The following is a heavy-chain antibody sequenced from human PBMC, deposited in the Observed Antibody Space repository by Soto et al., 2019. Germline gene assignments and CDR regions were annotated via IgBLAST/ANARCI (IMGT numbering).Heavy chain of an antibody. CDR2: IYYSGST. Sequence: PSRTLYLTSAVSGGSMSSYYWSWIRQPPGKGLEWIGYIYYSGSTNYNPSLKSRVTISVDTSKNQFSLKLSSVTAADTAVYYCARSLQPFINHFDYWGQGTLVTVSS. J-gene: IGHJ4*02. CDR3: ARSLQPFINHFDY. V-gene: IGHV4-59*01. D-gene: IGHD3-10*01. CDR1: GGSMSSYY.